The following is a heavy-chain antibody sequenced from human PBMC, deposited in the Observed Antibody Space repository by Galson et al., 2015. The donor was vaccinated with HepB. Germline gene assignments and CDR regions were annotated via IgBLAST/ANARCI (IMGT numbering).Heavy chain of an antibody. D-gene: IGHD2-15*01. CDR3: ARDYCSGGSCYYDGFDM. CDR2: IWYDGSKK. J-gene: IGHJ3*02. CDR1: GFDFETYG. Sequence: SLRLSCAVSGFDFETYGMHWVRQAPGKGLEWVAVIWYDGSKKFYGDAVKGRFAVSKDNSKNTLFLHMDNLRAEDTALYFCARDYCSGGSCYYDGFDMWGQVTMVIVSS. V-gene: IGHV3-33*08.